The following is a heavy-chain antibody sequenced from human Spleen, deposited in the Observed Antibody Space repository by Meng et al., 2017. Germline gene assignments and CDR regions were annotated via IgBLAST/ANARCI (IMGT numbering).Heavy chain of an antibody. D-gene: IGHD6-25*01. V-gene: IGHV1-2*06. Sequence: QVQLWQSGAEVKKPGASVKVSCKPSGYTFNAYYIHWVRQAPGQGLEWMGRINPKSGDTHYAQKFQARVTMTGDTSISTAYMELSGLRSDDTAMYYCARDEDISAAGKLFGDYWGQGTLVTVSS. CDR2: INPKSGDT. CDR1: GYTFNAYY. CDR3: ARDEDISAAGKLFGDY. J-gene: IGHJ4*02.